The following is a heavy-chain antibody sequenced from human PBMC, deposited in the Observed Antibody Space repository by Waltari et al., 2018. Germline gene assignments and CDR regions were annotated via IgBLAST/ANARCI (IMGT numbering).Heavy chain of an antibody. V-gene: IGHV4-34*01. D-gene: IGHD2-15*01. CDR3: ARGLIYCSSGSCVGY. CDR1: GGSFNDYF. J-gene: IGHJ4*02. CDR2: SHHSGYT. Sequence: QGQLQPWGAGLLKPSETLSLTCTVHGGSFNDYFWTWIRQAPGKGLEWIGESHHSGYTNYNPSLKSRVSISVDTSKREFSLKMTSVTAADTAMYYCARGLIYCSSGSCVGYWGQGTLVTVSS.